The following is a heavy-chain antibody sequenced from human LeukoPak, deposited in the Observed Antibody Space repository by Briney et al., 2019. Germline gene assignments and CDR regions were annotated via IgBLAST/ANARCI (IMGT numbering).Heavy chain of an antibody. V-gene: IGHV4-39*07. CDR1: GGSISSSSHY. J-gene: IGHJ5*02. Sequence: SETLSLTCTVSGGSISSSSHYWGWIRQPPGKGLEWIGSIYYSGSTYYNPSLKSRVTISVDTSKNQFSLKLSSVTAADTAVYYCARLNRWFDPWGQGTLVTVSS. CDR2: IYYSGST. CDR3: ARLNRWFDP. D-gene: IGHD2/OR15-2a*01.